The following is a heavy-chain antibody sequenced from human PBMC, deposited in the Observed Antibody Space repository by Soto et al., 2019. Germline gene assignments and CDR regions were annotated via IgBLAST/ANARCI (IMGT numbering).Heavy chain of an antibody. CDR2: IYYSGST. Sequence: SETLSLTCTVSGGSISSYYWSWIRQPPGKGLEWIGYIYYSGSTNYNPSLKSRVTISVDTSKNQFSLKLSSVTAADTAVYYCARVRAYYDILTGYPATTWFDPLGLGTLLTISS. J-gene: IGHJ5*02. CDR1: GGSISSYY. CDR3: ARVRAYYDILTGYPATTWFDP. V-gene: IGHV4-59*01. D-gene: IGHD3-9*01.